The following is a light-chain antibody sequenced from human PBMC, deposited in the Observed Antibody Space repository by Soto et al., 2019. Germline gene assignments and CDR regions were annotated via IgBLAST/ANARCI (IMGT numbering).Light chain of an antibody. CDR3: QQYNNWPPT. CDR1: QSVSSN. CDR2: GAS. J-gene: IGKJ1*01. Sequence: EIVLTQSPATLSLSPGERAALSCRASQSVSSNLAWYQQKPGQAPRLLIYGASTRATGLPARFSGSGSGTEFTLTISSLQSEDFAIYYCQQYNNWPPTFGQGTKVDIK. V-gene: IGKV3-15*01.